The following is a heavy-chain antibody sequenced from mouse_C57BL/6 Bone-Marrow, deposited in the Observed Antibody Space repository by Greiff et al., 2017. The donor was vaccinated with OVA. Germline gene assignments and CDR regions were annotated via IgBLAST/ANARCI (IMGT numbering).Heavy chain of an antibody. CDR2: IRNKANNHAT. CDR3: TLGGVLGRGRSYWYFDV. D-gene: IGHD4-1*01. Sequence: EVKVEESGGGLVQPGGSMKLSCAASGFTFSDAWMDWVRQSPEKGLAWVAEIRNKANNHATYYAESVKGRFTISRDDSKSSVYLQMNSLRAEDTGIYYCTLGGVLGRGRSYWYFDVWGTGTTVTVSS. V-gene: IGHV6-6*01. J-gene: IGHJ1*03. CDR1: GFTFSDAW.